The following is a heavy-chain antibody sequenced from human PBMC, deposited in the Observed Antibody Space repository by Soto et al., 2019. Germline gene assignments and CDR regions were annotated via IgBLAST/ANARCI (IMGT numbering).Heavy chain of an antibody. J-gene: IGHJ4*02. D-gene: IGHD5-12*01. CDR3: ARGSGYAVDY. CDR1: GYTFTSNS. CDR2: ISTSSGNT. V-gene: IGHV1-18*04. Sequence: QVQLVQSGSELRKPGASVKVSCKASGYTFTSNSITWVRQAPGQGLEWMGWISTSSGNTKFAQKFQGRVTLTTDTSTSTAYMELTSLRSDDTAVYFCARGSGYAVDYWGQGTLVTVST.